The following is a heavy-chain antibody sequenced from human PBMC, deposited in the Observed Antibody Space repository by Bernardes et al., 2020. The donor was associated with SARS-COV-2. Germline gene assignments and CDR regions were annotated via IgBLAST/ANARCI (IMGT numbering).Heavy chain of an antibody. CDR3: ARDHRSSGWYYYYYGMDV. Sequence: SETLSLTCTVSGGSISSYYWSWIRQPAGKGLEWIGRIYTSGSTNYNPSLKSRVTMSVDTSKNQFSLKLSSVTAADTAVYYCARDHRSSGWYYYYYGMDVWGQGTTVTVSS. CDR1: GGSISSYY. J-gene: IGHJ6*02. V-gene: IGHV4-4*07. D-gene: IGHD6-19*01. CDR2: IYTSGST.